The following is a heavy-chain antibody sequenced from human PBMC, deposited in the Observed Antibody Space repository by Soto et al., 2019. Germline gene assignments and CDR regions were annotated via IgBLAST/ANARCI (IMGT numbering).Heavy chain of an antibody. D-gene: IGHD3-10*01. Sequence: EVQLVQSGAEVKKPGESLKISCKGSGYSFTSYWIGWVRQMPGKGLEWMGIIYPGDSDTRYSPSFQGQVTISADKSISTACLQWSSLKASDTAMYYCARHDRVVQRVMGWFDRWGQGTLFTVSS. CDR2: IYPGDSDT. V-gene: IGHV5-51*01. J-gene: IGHJ5*02. CDR1: GYSFTSYW. CDR3: ARHDRVVQRVMGWFDR.